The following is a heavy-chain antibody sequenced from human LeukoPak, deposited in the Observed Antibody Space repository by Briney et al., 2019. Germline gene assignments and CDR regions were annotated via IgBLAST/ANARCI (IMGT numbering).Heavy chain of an antibody. V-gene: IGHV1-46*02. J-gene: IGHJ4*02. Sequence: ASVKVSCKASGYTFNNHYMYWVRQAPGQGLEWMGVINPSGGSTSYAQKFQGRVTMTRDTSTRTVYMEVNSLRSEDTAVHYRARQGTYSSAIGMGYWGQGTLVTVSS. CDR1: GYTFNNHY. D-gene: IGHD6-19*01. CDR3: ARQGTYSSAIGMGY. CDR2: INPSGGST.